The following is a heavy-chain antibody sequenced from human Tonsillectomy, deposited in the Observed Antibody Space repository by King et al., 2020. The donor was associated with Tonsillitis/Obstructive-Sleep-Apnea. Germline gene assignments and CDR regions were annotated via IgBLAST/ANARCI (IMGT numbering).Heavy chain of an antibody. V-gene: IGHV4-59*08. Sequence: VQLQESGPGLVKPSETLSLTCTVSGGSISSYYWSWIRQPPGKGLEWIGYMYYSGSTNYNPSLKSRVTISVETSKNQFSLKVSSVTAADTAVYYCARQPTYSYDIRGYRYGMDVWGQGTTVTVSS. CDR3: ARQPTYSYDIRGYRYGMDV. J-gene: IGHJ6*02. CDR1: GGSISSYY. CDR2: MYYSGST. D-gene: IGHD3-22*01.